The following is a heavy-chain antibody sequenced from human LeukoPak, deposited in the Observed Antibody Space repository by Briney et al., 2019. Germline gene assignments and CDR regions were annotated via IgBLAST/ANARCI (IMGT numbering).Heavy chain of an antibody. Sequence: RGESLKISCKGSGYSFTTYWIGWVRQMPGKDLEWMGIIYPGDSDSTYSPSFQGQVTISADKSTNTAYVQWRSLKASDTAMYYCMTGEYYDRSGHFDWNRDAFDIWGQGTRVTVSS. CDR3: MTGEYYDRSGHFDWNRDAFDI. CDR1: GYSFTTYW. J-gene: IGHJ3*02. V-gene: IGHV5-51*01. D-gene: IGHD3-22*01. CDR2: IYPGDSDS.